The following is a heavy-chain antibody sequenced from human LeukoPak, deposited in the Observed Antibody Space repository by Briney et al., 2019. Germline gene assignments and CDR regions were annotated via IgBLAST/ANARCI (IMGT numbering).Heavy chain of an antibody. Sequence: PSETLSLTCIVSGASINNYFWTWIRQPAGKGLEWIGSIYYSGSTYYNPSLKSRVTISVDTSKNQFSLKLSSVTAADTAVYYCARQLRYDILTGSSFDYWGQGTLVTVSS. J-gene: IGHJ4*02. CDR1: GASINNYF. V-gene: IGHV4-59*05. CDR2: IYYSGST. D-gene: IGHD3-9*01. CDR3: ARQLRYDILTGSSFDY.